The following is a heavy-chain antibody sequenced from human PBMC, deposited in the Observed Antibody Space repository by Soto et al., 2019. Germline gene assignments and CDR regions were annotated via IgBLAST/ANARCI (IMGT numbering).Heavy chain of an antibody. CDR1: GFDASVNF. Sequence: DVQLVESGGTVVQPGGSLKLSCAASGFDASVNFMTWVRQAPGKGLEWVSSINSAGTTFYADSVKGRFTISRDDSKNTLFLQMNSVRVEDTAMYYCVRENYYYGMDVWGQGTAVTVSS. J-gene: IGHJ6*02. V-gene: IGHV3-66*01. CDR3: VRENYYYGMDV. CDR2: INSAGTT.